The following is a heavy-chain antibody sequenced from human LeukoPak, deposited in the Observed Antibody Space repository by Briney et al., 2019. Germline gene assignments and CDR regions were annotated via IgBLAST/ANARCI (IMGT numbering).Heavy chain of an antibody. Sequence: SETLSLTCTVSGGSISSSNYYWGWIRQPPGKGLEWIGSIYNSGSIYYNPSLKSRVTISVDTSKNQFSLRLSSVTAADTAVYYCARGDLYDAFDIWGQGTMVTVSS. CDR1: GGSISSSNYY. CDR2: IYNSGSI. J-gene: IGHJ3*02. CDR3: ARGDLYDAFDI. D-gene: IGHD3-16*01. V-gene: IGHV4-39*02.